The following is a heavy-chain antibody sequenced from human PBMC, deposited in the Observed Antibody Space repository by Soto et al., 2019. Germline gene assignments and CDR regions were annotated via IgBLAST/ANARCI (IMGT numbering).Heavy chain of an antibody. CDR3: ARDRLSPYDIVVGYRFYGMDV. J-gene: IGHJ6*02. D-gene: IGHD3-9*01. CDR2: ISAYNGNT. V-gene: IGHV1-18*04. CDR1: GYTFTSYG. Sequence: GASVKVSCKASGYTFTSYGIRWVRQAPGQGLEWMGWISAYNGNTNYAQKLQGRVTMTTDTSTSTAYMELNSLRAEDTAVYYCARDRLSPYDIVVGYRFYGMDVWGQGTTVTVSS.